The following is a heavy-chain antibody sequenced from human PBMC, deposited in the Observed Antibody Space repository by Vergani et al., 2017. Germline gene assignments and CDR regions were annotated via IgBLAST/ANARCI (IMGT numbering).Heavy chain of an antibody. D-gene: IGHD6-19*01. CDR3: ARDQEQWLVH. Sequence: QVQLVESGGGVVQPGRSLCLSSPPSLFTFSSSLMHWVRQAPAKGRVWLSVIWSHGSNKYYADSVKGRFTISRDNSKNTLYLPMNSLRAEDTAVYYCARDQEQWLVHWGQGTLVTVSS. CDR2: IWSHGSNK. V-gene: IGHV3-33*01. CDR1: LFTFSSSL. J-gene: IGHJ4*02.